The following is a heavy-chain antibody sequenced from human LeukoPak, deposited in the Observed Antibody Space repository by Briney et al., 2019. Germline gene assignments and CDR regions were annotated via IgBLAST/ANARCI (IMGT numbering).Heavy chain of an antibody. D-gene: IGHD5/OR15-5a*01. J-gene: IGHJ6*03. CDR2: ISGSGGDT. V-gene: IGHV3-23*01. CDR1: GFTFSSYA. CDR3: AKGGPLRDYYYYYMDV. Sequence: PGGSLRLSCAASGFTFSSYAMSWVRQAPGKGLEWVSAISGSGGDTYYADSVKGRFTISRDNSKNTLYLQMNSLRAEDTAVYYCAKGGPLRDYYYYYMDVWGKGTTVTVSS.